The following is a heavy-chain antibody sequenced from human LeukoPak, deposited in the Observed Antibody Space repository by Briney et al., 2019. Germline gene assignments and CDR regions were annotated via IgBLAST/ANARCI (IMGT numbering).Heavy chain of an antibody. D-gene: IGHD3-22*01. J-gene: IGHJ4*02. CDR1: GFTFDDYA. Sequence: GGSLRLSCAASGFTFDDYAMHWVRQAPGKGLEWVSGISWNSGSMGYADSVKGRFTISRDNAKNSLYLQMNSLRAEDTALYYCAKDPDSSGYYSFFDYWGQGTLVTVSS. CDR3: AKDPDSSGYYSFFDY. CDR2: ISWNSGSM. V-gene: IGHV3-9*01.